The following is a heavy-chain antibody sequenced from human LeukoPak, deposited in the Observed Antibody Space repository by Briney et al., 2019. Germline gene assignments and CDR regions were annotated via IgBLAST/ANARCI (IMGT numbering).Heavy chain of an antibody. J-gene: IGHJ3*02. V-gene: IGHV3-21*01. Sequence: PGGSLRLSCAASGFTFSSYSMNWVRQAPGKGLEWVSSISSSSSYIYYADSVKGRFTISRDNAKNSLYLQMNSLRAEDTAVYYCARTLNYYDSSGFDAFDIWGQGTMVTVSS. CDR3: ARTLNYYDSSGFDAFDI. CDR1: GFTFSSYS. D-gene: IGHD3-22*01. CDR2: ISSSSSYI.